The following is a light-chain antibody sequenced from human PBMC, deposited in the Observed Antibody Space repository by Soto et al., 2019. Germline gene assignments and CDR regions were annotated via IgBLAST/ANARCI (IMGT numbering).Light chain of an antibody. CDR2: DAS. J-gene: IGKJ4*01. CDR1: QSVRNH. CDR3: QHRAVWPIT. V-gene: IGKV3-11*01. Sequence: EIALTQSPATLSLSPGERATLSCRTSQSVRNHLVWYQQKPGQAPRLLIYDASIRATGTPARFSGSGSVTEFTLTISSLELEDFAVYYCQHRAVWPITFGGGTKVEIK.